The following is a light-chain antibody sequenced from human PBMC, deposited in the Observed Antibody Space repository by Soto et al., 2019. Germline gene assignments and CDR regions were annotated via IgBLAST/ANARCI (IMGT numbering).Light chain of an antibody. CDR2: AAS. V-gene: IGKV1-39*01. CDR1: QSISSY. Sequence: DIQMTQSPSSLSASVGDRVTITCRASQSISSYLNWYQQKPGKAPKLLIYAASSLQSGVPSRFRGSGSGTDFTLTISSLQPEDFATYYCQQSSSTPRTFGQATKLEIK. J-gene: IGKJ2*02. CDR3: QQSSSTPRT.